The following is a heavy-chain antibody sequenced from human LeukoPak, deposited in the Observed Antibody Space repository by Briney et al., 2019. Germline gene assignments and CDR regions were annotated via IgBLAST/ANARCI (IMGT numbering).Heavy chain of an antibody. Sequence: PGGSLRLSCAASGFTFSSYSMNWVRQAPGKGLEWVSYISSSSSTIYYADSVKGRFTISRDNAKNSLYLQMNSPRAEDTAVHYCARRGASSHFDYWGQGTLVTVSS. CDR3: ARRGASSHFDY. D-gene: IGHD1-26*01. CDR2: ISSSSSTI. J-gene: IGHJ4*02. CDR1: GFTFSSYS. V-gene: IGHV3-48*01.